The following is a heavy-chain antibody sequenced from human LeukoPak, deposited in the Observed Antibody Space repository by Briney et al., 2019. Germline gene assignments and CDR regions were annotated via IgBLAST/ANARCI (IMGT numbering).Heavy chain of an antibody. Sequence: SETLSLTCAVSGGSFSGYYWSWIRQPPGKGLEWIGEINHSGSANYNPSLKNRVTISVDTSKNQFSLKLSSVTAADTAVYYCARGLYYYGSGSYYNMHTDDAFDIWGQGTMVTVSS. V-gene: IGHV4-34*01. J-gene: IGHJ3*02. D-gene: IGHD3-10*01. CDR1: GGSFSGYY. CDR2: INHSGSA. CDR3: ARGLYYYGSGSYYNMHTDDAFDI.